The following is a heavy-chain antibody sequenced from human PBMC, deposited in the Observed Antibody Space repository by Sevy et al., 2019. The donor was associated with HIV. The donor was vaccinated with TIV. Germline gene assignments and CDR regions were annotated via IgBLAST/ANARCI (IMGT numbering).Heavy chain of an antibody. J-gene: IGHJ6*03. D-gene: IGHD2-2*01. CDR1: GFTFSSYW. Sequence: GGSLRLSCAASGFTFSSYWMSWVRQAPGKGLEWVANIKQDGSVRYYEDSVKGRFTISRDNTKNSLYLQMNSLRVEDTAVYYCARDSQNIVVVPAATINYYYSYYMDVWGKGTTVTVSS. CDR2: IKQDGSVR. V-gene: IGHV3-7*01. CDR3: ARDSQNIVVVPAATINYYYSYYMDV.